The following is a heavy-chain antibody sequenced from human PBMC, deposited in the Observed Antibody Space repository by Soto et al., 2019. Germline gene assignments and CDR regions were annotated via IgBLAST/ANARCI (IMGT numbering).Heavy chain of an antibody. V-gene: IGHV1-69*01. D-gene: IGHD3-10*01. CDR1: GGAIGDYS. CDR3: AREGADPHGDYFDY. Sequence: QVQLVQSGAEVKKPGSSVKVSCKASGGAIGDYSIGWVRQAPGQGLEWMGGNTTIFGTANYAQKFQGRVTITPDESTSTVYMQLCSLPADDTAIYYGAREGADPHGDYFDYWGQGTLVTVSS. CDR2: NTTIFGTA. J-gene: IGHJ4*02.